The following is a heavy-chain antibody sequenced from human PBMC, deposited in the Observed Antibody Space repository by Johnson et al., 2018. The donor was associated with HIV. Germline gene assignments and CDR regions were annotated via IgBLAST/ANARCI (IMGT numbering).Heavy chain of an antibody. Sequence: QVQLVESGGGLVQPGGSLRLSCAASGFTFSSYAMSWVRQAPGKGLEWVAVISYDGSNKYYADSVKGRFTISRDNSKNTLYLQMNSLRAEDTAVYYCARRGRRADDAFDIWGQGTMVTVSS. CDR2: ISYDGSNK. CDR3: ARRGRRADDAFDI. D-gene: IGHD3-16*01. V-gene: IGHV3-30*04. CDR1: GFTFSSYA. J-gene: IGHJ3*02.